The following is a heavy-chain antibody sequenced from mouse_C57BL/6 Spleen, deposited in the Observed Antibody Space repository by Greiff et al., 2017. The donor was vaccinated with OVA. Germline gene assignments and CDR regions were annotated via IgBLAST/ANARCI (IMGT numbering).Heavy chain of an antibody. Sequence: VQLQQSGAELVKPGASVKLSCKASGYTFTSYWMHWVKQRPGQGLEWIGMIHPNSGSTNYNEKFKSKATLTVDKSSSTAYMQLSSLTSEDSAVYYCARWSSNDAMDYWGQGTSVTVSS. CDR2: IHPNSGST. CDR3: ARWSSNDAMDY. V-gene: IGHV1-64*01. J-gene: IGHJ4*01. D-gene: IGHD2-5*01. CDR1: GYTFTSYW.